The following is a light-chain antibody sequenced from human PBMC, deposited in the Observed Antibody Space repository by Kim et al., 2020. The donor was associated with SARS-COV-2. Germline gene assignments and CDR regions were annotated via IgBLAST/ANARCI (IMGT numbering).Light chain of an antibody. CDR1: ILRTYL. J-gene: IGLJ3*02. Sequence: ALAQTVRITRQGGILRTYLPSWYQQKPPQAAVLDIHGKYTRPSGIPDRFSGSFSGNTASLTTTGTQAEDEAVYYCASRDSSGDHLLFGGGTQLT. CDR3: ASRDSSGDHLL. V-gene: IGLV3-19*01. CDR2: GKY.